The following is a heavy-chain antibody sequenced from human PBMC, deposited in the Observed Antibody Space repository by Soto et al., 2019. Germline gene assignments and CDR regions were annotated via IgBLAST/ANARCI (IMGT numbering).Heavy chain of an antibody. CDR3: TLGGWSAETFDI. CDR1: GGTFSTYT. V-gene: IGHV1-69*02. J-gene: IGHJ3*02. CDR2: IIPMLNIT. Sequence: QVQLVQSGAEVKKPGSSVKVSCKASGGTFSTYTIIWVRQAPGQGLEWMGRIIPMLNITNTAQSFQDRVTIIADQSTSTASLAPSTLRSVVPAMYFSTLGGWSAETFDIWGRGTMVTVSS. D-gene: IGHD2-2*01.